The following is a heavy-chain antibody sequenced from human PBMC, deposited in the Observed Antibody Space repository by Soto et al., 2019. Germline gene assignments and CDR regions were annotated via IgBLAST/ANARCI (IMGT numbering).Heavy chain of an antibody. V-gene: IGHV3-23*01. CDR3: GRVIRQCWYGTGRY. Sequence: PGGSLRLSCAASGFTFSSYAMSWVRQAPGKGLEWVSAISGSGGSTYYADSVKGRFTISRDNAKNSLYLQMNSLRAEDTALYYCGRVIRQCWYGTGRYWGKGTLVTVDS. J-gene: IGHJ4*02. CDR2: ISGSGGST. D-gene: IGHD3-22*01. CDR1: GFTFSSYA.